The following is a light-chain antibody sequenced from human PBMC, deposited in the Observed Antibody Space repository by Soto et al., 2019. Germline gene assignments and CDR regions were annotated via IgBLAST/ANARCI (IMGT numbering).Light chain of an antibody. CDR1: QIVNTR. J-gene: IGKJ4*01. CDR3: QQYDEWPLT. V-gene: IGKV3-15*01. CDR2: DAF. Sequence: EKVMTQSPATLSVSPGERATLSCRASQIVNTRLAWYQQKPGQAPRLLIYDAFTRCTGIPARFSGSASGTEFTLTISSLQSEDFAVYYCQQYDEWPLTFGGGTKVEIK.